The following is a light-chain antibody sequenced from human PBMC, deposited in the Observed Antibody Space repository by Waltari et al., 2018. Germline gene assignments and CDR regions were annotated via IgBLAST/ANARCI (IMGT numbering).Light chain of an antibody. CDR1: RSDVGSYNL. J-gene: IGLJ1*01. CDR2: EGS. CDR3: CSYAVGAIYV. V-gene: IGLV2-23*01. Sequence: QSALTQPAPVSGSPGQSITISCTATRSDVGSYNLVSWYQQHPGKAPTLMIYEGSNRPSGISHLFSGSKSGNTASLTISGLQAEDEADYYCCSYAVGAIYVFGTGTKVTVL.